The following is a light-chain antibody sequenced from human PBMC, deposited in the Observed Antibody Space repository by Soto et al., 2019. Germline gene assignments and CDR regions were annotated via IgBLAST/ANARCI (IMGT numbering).Light chain of an antibody. CDR1: QSVSSS. Sequence: EIVLTQSPGTLSLSPGERATLSCRASQSVSSSFAWCQQKPGQAPRLLIYVASTRASCTPAKFSGSWSGTESTITIGGQQSEDVVDYYCQHYNYWSRTFGQGTKVEIK. CDR3: QHYNYWSRT. J-gene: IGKJ1*01. V-gene: IGKV3D-15*01. CDR2: VAS.